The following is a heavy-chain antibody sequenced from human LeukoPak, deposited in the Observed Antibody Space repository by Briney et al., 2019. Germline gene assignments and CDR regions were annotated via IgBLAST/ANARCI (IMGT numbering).Heavy chain of an antibody. J-gene: IGHJ6*02. CDR3: ARDIVVVPAAKSYYYYYYGMDV. D-gene: IGHD2-2*01. Sequence: EASVQVSCKASGYTFTSYGISWVRQAPGQGLEWMGWISAYNGNTNYAQKLQGRVTMTTDTSTSTAYMELRSLRPDDTAVYYCARDIVVVPAAKSYYYYYYGMDVWGQGTTVTVSS. CDR2: ISAYNGNT. CDR1: GYTFTSYG. V-gene: IGHV1-18*01.